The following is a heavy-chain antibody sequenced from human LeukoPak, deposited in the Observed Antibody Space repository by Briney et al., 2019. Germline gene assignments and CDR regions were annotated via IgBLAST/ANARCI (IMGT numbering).Heavy chain of an antibody. Sequence: SETLSLTCTVSGGSISSYYWSWIRQPPGKGLEWIGYIYYSGSTNYNPSLKSRVTISVDTSKNQVSLKLTSVTAADTAVYYCARGASLTTVITRGDYVEVWGKGTTVTVSS. V-gene: IGHV4-59*01. CDR2: IYYSGST. CDR3: ARGASLTTVITRGDYVEV. J-gene: IGHJ6*03. D-gene: IGHD4-23*01. CDR1: GGSISSYY.